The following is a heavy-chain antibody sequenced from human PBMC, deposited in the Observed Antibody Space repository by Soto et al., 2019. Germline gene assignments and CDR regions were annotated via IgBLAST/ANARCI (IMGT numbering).Heavy chain of an antibody. CDR1: GFTFSDYY. D-gene: IGHD2-2*01. CDR3: ARTGPVQLLSNSASIYYMDV. Sequence: PGGSLRLSCAASGFTFSDYYMSWIRQAPGKGLEWVSYISSSGSTIYYADSVKGRFTISRDNAKNSLYLQMNSLRAEDTAVYYCARTGPVQLLSNSASIYYMDVWGKGTKVTVSS. V-gene: IGHV3-11*01. CDR2: ISSSGSTI. J-gene: IGHJ6*03.